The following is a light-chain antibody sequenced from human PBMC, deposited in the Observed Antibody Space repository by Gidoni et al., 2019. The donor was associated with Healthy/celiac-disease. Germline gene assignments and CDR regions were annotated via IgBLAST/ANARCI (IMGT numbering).Light chain of an antibody. CDR2: GAS. J-gene: IGKJ1*01. V-gene: IGKV3-20*01. CDR3: QQYGSSPGT. Sequence: RASQSVSSSYLAWYQQKPGQAPRLLIYGASSRATGIPDRFSGSGSGTDFTLTISRLEPEDFAVYYCQQYGSSPGTFGQGTKVEIK. CDR1: QSVSSSY.